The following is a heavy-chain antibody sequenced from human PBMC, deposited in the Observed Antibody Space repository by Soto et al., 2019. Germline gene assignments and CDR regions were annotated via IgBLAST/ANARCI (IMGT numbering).Heavy chain of an antibody. Sequence: SETLSLTCTVSGGSINYSYWTWIRQPPGKGLEWIGYISYTGSATYNASLKSRLTISVDTSKNQFSLKLSSVTAADTALYYCARVNYGDYYYGMDVWGQGTTVTVSS. J-gene: IGHJ6*02. CDR3: ARVNYGDYYYGMDV. CDR2: ISYTGSA. V-gene: IGHV4-59*01. CDR1: GGSINYSY. D-gene: IGHD4-17*01.